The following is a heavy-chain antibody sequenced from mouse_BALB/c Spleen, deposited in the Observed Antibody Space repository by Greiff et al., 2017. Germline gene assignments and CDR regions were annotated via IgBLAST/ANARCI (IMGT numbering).Heavy chain of an antibody. Sequence: QVQLQQSGAELARPGASVKLSCKASGYTFTSYWMQWVKQRPGQGLEWIGAIYPGDGDTRYTQKFKGKATLTADKSSSTAYMQLSSLASEDSAVYYCANGLPSEDYWGQGTSVTVSS. D-gene: IGHD2-2*01. V-gene: IGHV1-87*01. J-gene: IGHJ4*01. CDR1: GYTFTSYW. CDR3: ANGLPSEDY. CDR2: IYPGDGDT.